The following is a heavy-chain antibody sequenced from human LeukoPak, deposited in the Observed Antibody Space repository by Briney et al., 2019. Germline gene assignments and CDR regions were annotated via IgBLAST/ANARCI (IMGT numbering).Heavy chain of an antibody. CDR2: INPNSGGT. Sequence: ASVTVSCKSSGYIFTVYYMHWVRQAPGQGREWMGWINPNSGGTNSAQKFQGRVTMTRDTSISTAYMELSRLTSDDTAVYYCARHPYSGSYHFDYWGQGTLVTVSS. J-gene: IGHJ4*02. D-gene: IGHD1-26*01. CDR1: GYIFTVYY. CDR3: ARHPYSGSYHFDY. V-gene: IGHV1-2*02.